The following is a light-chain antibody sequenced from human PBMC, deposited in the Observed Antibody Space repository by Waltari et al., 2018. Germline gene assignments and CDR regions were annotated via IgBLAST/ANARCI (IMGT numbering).Light chain of an antibody. V-gene: IGKV4-1*01. CDR3: QQYANTPRT. CDR1: QSVLYSPNNKNY. J-gene: IGKJ1*01. CDR2: GAS. Sequence: DIVMTQSPDSLAVSLGERATVNCKSSQSVLYSPNNKNYLAWYQQKPGQPPKLLIYGASTRESGVPARFSGSGSGTDFTLTISSLQAEDVAVYYCQQYANTPRTFGQGTTVEIK.